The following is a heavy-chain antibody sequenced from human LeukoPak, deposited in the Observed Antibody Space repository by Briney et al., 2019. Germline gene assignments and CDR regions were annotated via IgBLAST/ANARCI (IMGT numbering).Heavy chain of an antibody. V-gene: IGHV3-21*01. J-gene: IGHJ4*02. CDR3: ARAVYYDSSGYYGLFDY. D-gene: IGHD3-22*01. Sequence: AGGSLGLSCAASGFTFSSYSMNWVRQAPGKGLEWVSSISSSSSYIYYADSVKGRFTISRDNAKNSLYLQMNSLRAEDTAVYYCARAVYYDSSGYYGLFDYWGQGTLVTVSS. CDR2: ISSSSSYI. CDR1: GFTFSSYS.